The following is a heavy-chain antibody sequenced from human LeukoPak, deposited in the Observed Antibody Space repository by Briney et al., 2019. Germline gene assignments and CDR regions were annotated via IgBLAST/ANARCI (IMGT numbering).Heavy chain of an antibody. Sequence: SETLSLTCTVSGGSINSYYWSWIRQPAGKGLEWIGRIYASGSTNYNPSLKSRVTMSVDTSKNQFSLKLISVTAADMAVYFCARGPYCNGGSCYYFDYWGQGTLVTVSS. D-gene: IGHD2-15*01. J-gene: IGHJ4*02. CDR2: IYASGST. CDR3: ARGPYCNGGSCYYFDY. CDR1: GGSINSYY. V-gene: IGHV4-4*07.